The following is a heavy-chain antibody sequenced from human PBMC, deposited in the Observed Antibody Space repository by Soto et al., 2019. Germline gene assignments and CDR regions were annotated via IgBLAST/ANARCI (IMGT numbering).Heavy chain of an antibody. CDR2: INHSGGT. J-gene: IGHJ6*02. Sequence: SETMSVTCTVSGGSIGSGGYYWSWIRQPPGKGLEWIGEINHSGGTNYNPSLKSRVTISVDTSKNQFSLKLSSVTAADTAVYYCARENYYDSSGYYYYYYYGMDVWGQGTTVTVSS. D-gene: IGHD3-22*01. CDR3: ARENYYDSSGYYYYYYYGMDV. CDR1: GGSIGSGGYY. V-gene: IGHV4-39*07.